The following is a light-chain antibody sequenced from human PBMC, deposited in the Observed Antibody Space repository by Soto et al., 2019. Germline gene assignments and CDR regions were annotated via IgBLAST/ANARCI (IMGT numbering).Light chain of an antibody. V-gene: IGKV3-20*01. CDR1: QSVSSSY. CDR3: QQYGNSPFT. Sequence: EIVLTQSPGTLSLSPGERATLSCRASQSVSSSYLAWYQQKPGQAPRLLIYGASSRATGIPDRFSGSGSGTDFTLTISRLEPEDFAVYYCQQYGNSPFTFGGGTKVDIK. J-gene: IGKJ4*01. CDR2: GAS.